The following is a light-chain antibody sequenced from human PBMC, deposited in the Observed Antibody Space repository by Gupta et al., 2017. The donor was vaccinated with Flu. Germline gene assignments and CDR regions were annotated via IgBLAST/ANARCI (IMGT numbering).Light chain of an antibody. Sequence: EIVLTQSPATLSLSRGERATLSCRASQNVGIFLGWYQQKPGQAPRLLIYDASNRATGIPARCSGSGSGTDFTLTISSLEPEDFAVYYCQQRRNWYSFGQGIKLEIK. V-gene: IGKV3-11*01. CDR1: QNVGIF. J-gene: IGKJ2*03. CDR3: QQRRNWYS. CDR2: DAS.